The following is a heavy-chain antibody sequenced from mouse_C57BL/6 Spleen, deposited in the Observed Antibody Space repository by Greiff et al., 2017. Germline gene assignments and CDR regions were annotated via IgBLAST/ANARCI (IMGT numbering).Heavy chain of an antibody. D-gene: IGHD2-10*01. J-gene: IGHJ4*01. Sequence: EVMLVESGAELVRPGASVKLSCTASGFNIKDDYMHWVKQRPEQGLEWIGWIDPENGDTEYASKFQGKATITADTSSNTAYLQLSSLTSEDTAVYYCTKAPLLNAMDYWGQGTSVTVSS. CDR3: TKAPLLNAMDY. V-gene: IGHV14-4*01. CDR1: GFNIKDDY. CDR2: IDPENGDT.